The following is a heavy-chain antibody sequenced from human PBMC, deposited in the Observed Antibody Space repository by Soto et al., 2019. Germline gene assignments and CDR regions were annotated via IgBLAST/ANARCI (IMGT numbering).Heavy chain of an antibody. CDR2: ISGSGGST. CDR1: GFTFSSYA. J-gene: IGHJ3*02. CDR3: AKDSPYSASYKEDGFDI. V-gene: IGHV3-23*01. Sequence: PGGSLRLSCEASGFTFSSYAMSWVRQVPGRGLEWVSSISGSGGSTYHADSVNGRFTISRDDSKNTVFLQMNSLRAEDTAVYYCAKDSPYSASYKEDGFDIWGQGSLVTVSS. D-gene: IGHD1-26*01.